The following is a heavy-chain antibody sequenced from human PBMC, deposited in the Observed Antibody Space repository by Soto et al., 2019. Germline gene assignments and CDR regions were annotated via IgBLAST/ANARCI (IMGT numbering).Heavy chain of an antibody. Sequence: QVQLVESGGGVVQPGRSLRLSCVASGFTFSSSGMHWVRQAPGKGLQWVAVIWYDGGNKYNVDSAKGRFTISRDNSKNTMYLQMNSLRAEDTAVYYCARGNWKYGYFDYWGQGTLVTVSS. J-gene: IGHJ4*02. CDR2: IWYDGGNK. V-gene: IGHV3-33*01. D-gene: IGHD1-7*01. CDR3: ARGNWKYGYFDY. CDR1: GFTFSSSG.